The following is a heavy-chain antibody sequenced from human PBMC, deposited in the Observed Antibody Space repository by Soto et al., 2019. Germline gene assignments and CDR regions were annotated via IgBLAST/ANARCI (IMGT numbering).Heavy chain of an antibody. V-gene: IGHV1-69*02. CDR2: IIPILGIA. CDR3: ARSTITYYDFWSGYLPFDY. J-gene: IGHJ4*02. CDR1: GGTFSSYT. D-gene: IGHD3-3*01. Sequence: GASVKVSCKASGGTFSSYTISWVRQAPGQGLEWMGRIIPILGIANYAQKFQGRVTITADKSTSTAYMELSSLRSEDTAVYYCARSTITYYDFWSGYLPFDYWGQGTLVTVSS.